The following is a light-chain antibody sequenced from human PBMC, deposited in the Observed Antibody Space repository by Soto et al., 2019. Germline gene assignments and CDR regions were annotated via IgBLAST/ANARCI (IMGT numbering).Light chain of an antibody. V-gene: IGKV1-5*01. CDR3: QQYYDFRT. CDR1: QSISTW. CDR2: DAS. Sequence: DIPMTQSPSTLSATVGDRVTITGRASQSISTWLAWYQQKPGEAPKLLIYDASSLEVGVPSRFSGSGSRTEFTLTISSLQPDDYGTYYCQQYYDFRTFGQGTKVDI. J-gene: IGKJ1*01.